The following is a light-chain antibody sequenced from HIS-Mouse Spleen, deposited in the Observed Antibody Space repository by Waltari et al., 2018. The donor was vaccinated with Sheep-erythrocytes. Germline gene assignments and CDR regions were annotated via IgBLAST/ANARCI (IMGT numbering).Light chain of an antibody. J-gene: IGKJ1*01. CDR2: GAS. CDR1: QRVSSN. Sequence: DIVMTQSPATLSVSPGERATLSCRASQRVSSNLAWYQQKPGQAPRLLIYGASTRATGIPARFSGSGSGTEFTLTISSLQSEDFAVYYCQQYNNWPPTFGQGTKVEIK. V-gene: IGKV3-15*01. CDR3: QQYNNWPPT.